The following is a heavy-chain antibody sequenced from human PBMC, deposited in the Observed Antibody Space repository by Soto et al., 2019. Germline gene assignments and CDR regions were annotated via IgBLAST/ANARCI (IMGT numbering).Heavy chain of an antibody. CDR1: GYTFTGYY. CDR2: INPNSGGT. V-gene: IGHV1-2*04. CDR3: ATERYDYVWGSYRNPTQNYYFDY. J-gene: IGHJ4*02. Sequence: GASVKVSCKASGYTFTGYYMHWVRQAPGQGLEWMGWINPNSGGTNYAQKFQGWVTMTRDTSISTAYMELSRLRSDDTAVYYCATERYDYVWGSYRNPTQNYYFDYWGQGTLVTVSS. D-gene: IGHD3-16*02.